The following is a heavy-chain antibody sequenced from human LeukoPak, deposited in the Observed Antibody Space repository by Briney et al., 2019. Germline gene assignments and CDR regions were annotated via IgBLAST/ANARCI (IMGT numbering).Heavy chain of an antibody. CDR3: ARDPSYDSSGYYPLDFDY. J-gene: IGHJ4*02. Sequence: PGGSLRLSCAAAGFAFSSNALSWVRQAPGEGLDWVSSISVSSTTYYLDSVKGRFTISRDNAKNSLYLQMSSLRAEDTAVYYCARDPSYDSSGYYPLDFDYWGQGTLVTVSS. CDR1: GFAFSSNA. V-gene: IGHV3-69-1*01. D-gene: IGHD3-22*01. CDR2: ISVSSTT.